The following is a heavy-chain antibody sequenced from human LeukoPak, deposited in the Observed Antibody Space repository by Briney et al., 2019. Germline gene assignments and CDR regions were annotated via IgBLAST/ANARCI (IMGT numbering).Heavy chain of an antibody. CDR3: AKDHGSSDWYYFDY. CDR2: ISYDGSNK. J-gene: IGHJ4*02. D-gene: IGHD6-13*01. CDR1: GFTFSSYW. V-gene: IGHV3-30*18. Sequence: GGSLRLSCAASGFTFSSYWMSWVRQAPGKGLEWVAVISYDGSNKYYADSVKGRFTISRDNSKNTLYLQMNTLRADDTAVYYCAKDHGSSDWYYFDYWGQGTLVTVSS.